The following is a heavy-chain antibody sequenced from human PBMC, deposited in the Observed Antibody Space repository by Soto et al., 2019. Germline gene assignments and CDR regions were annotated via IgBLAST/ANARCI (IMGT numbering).Heavy chain of an antibody. J-gene: IGHJ5*02. CDR2: IYYSGST. Sequence: SETLSLTCTVSGGSISSYYWSWIRQPPGKGLEWIGSIYYSGSTYYNPSLKSRVTISVDTSKNQFSLKLSSVTAADTAVYYCARQWVVRNWFDPWGQGTLVTVSS. CDR3: ARQWVVRNWFDP. D-gene: IGHD2-8*01. V-gene: IGHV4-39*01. CDR1: GGSISSYY.